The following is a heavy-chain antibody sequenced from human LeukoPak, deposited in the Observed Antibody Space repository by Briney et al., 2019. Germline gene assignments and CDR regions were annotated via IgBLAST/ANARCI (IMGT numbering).Heavy chain of an antibody. CDR3: ARGPWSYGMDV. CDR2: ISSSGSTI. V-gene: IGHV3-48*03. CDR1: GFTFSSYE. Sequence: PGGSLRLSCAASGFTFSSYEMNWVRQAPGKGLEWVSYISSSGSTIYYADSVKGRFTISRDNAKNSLYLQMNSLRAEDTAVHYCARGPWSYGMDVWGQGTTVTVSS. J-gene: IGHJ6*02. D-gene: IGHD2-8*01.